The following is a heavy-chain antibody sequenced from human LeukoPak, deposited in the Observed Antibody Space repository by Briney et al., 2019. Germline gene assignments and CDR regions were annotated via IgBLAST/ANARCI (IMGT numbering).Heavy chain of an antibody. D-gene: IGHD2-2*01. CDR3: ARDGGVVPVPKGNYYYYGMDV. Sequence: SETLSLTCTVSGGSISSYYWSWIRQPPGKGLEWIGYIYYSGSTNYNPSLKSRVTISVDTSKNQFSLKLSSVTAADTAVYYCARDGGVVPVPKGNYYYYGMDVWGQGTTVTVSS. J-gene: IGHJ6*02. V-gene: IGHV4-59*01. CDR1: GGSISSYY. CDR2: IYYSGST.